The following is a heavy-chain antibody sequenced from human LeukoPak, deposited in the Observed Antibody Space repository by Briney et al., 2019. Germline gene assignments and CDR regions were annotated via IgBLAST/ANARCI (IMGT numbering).Heavy chain of an antibody. J-gene: IGHJ4*02. Sequence: PGGSLRLSCAASGFTFSSYWMSWVRQAPGKGLEWVANIKQDGSEKYYVDSVKGRFTISRDNAKNSLYLQMNSLRAEDTAVYYCTREPLGYCSGGSCYSGGDPYDFDYWGQGTLVTVSS. CDR2: IKQDGSEK. CDR3: TREPLGYCSGGSCYSGGDPYDFDY. V-gene: IGHV3-7*01. CDR1: GFTFSSYW. D-gene: IGHD2-15*01.